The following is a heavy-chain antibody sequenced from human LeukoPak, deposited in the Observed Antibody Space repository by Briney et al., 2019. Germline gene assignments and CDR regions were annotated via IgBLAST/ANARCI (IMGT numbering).Heavy chain of an antibody. CDR1: GFTFSTSG. CDR2: IQYDGDFK. CDR3: ARDKREVKGFVY. D-gene: IGHD1-26*01. Sequence: ERSLRLSCAASGFTFSTSGMHWVRQAPGKGLEWVTFIQYDGDFKYYADSVKGRFIVSRDNPKNTVYLQMNSLRADDTAVYYCARDKREVKGFVYWGQGTLVTVSS. J-gene: IGHJ4*02. V-gene: IGHV3-30*12.